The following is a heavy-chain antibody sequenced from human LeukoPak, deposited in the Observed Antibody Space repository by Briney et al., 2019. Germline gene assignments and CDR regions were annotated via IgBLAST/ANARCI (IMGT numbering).Heavy chain of an antibody. J-gene: IGHJ6*03. CDR1: GFTFSSYA. D-gene: IGHD6-6*01. CDR3: ARDSSSYYYYYYMDV. CDR2: INWNGGST. V-gene: IGHV3-20*04. Sequence: GGSLRLSCAASGFTFSSYAMSWVRQAPGKGLEWVSGINWNGGSTGYADSVKGRFTISRDNAKNTLYLQMNSLRAEDTAVYYCARDSSSYYYYYYMDVWGKGTTVTVSS.